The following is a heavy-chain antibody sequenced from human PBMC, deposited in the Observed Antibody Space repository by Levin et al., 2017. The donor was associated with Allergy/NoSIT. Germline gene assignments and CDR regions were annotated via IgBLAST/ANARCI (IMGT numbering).Heavy chain of an antibody. D-gene: IGHD2-2*01. V-gene: IGHV1-69*06. CDR2: IIPIFGTA. Sequence: SVKVSCKASGGTFSSYAISWVRQAPGQGLEWMGGIIPIFGTANYAQKFQGRVTITADKSTSTAYMELSSLRSEDTAVYYCARESGIVVVPADKTQGYWFDPWGQGTLVTVSS. CDR1: GGTFSSYA. CDR3: ARESGIVVVPADKTQGYWFDP. J-gene: IGHJ5*02.